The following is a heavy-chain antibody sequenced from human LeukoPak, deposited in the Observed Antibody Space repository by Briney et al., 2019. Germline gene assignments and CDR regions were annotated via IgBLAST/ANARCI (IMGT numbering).Heavy chain of an antibody. J-gene: IGHJ4*02. V-gene: IGHV1-18*01. Sequence: ASVKVSCKASGYTFTSYGISWVRQAPGQGLEWMGWISAYNGNTNYAQKLQGRVTMTTDTSTSTACMALRSLRSDDTAVYYCASPPTPPYHYWGQGTLVTVSS. CDR3: ASPPTPPYHY. CDR2: ISAYNGNT. CDR1: GYTFTSYG. D-gene: IGHD3-16*01.